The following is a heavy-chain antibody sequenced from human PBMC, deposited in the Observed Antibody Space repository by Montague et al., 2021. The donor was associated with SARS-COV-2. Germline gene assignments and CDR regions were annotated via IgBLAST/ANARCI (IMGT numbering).Heavy chain of an antibody. CDR3: AREIGTSGWAGFFDF. D-gene: IGHD6-19*01. V-gene: IGHV3-30-3*01. CDR2: FPSDGGHI. Sequence: SLRLSCAASGFTFTTYAFHWVRQAPGRGLEWVSLFPSDGGHIRYXDSVRGRFTISRDTSISTLYLQMDSLRPDDTAVYFCAREIGTSGWAGFFDFGGQGTLVTVSP. J-gene: IGHJ4*02. CDR1: GFTFTTYA.